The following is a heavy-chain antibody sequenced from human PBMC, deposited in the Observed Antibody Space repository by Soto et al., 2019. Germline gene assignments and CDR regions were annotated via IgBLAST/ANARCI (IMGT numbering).Heavy chain of an antibody. CDR1: GFTFSSYA. D-gene: IGHD3-10*01. Sequence: EVQLLESGGGLVQPGGSLRLSCAASGFTFSSYAMSWVRQAPGKGLEWVSAISGSGGSTYYADSVKGRFTISRDNSKNTRYLQMNSLRAEDTVVYYWAKDRAPPGEVGWFDPWGQGTRVTVSS. J-gene: IGHJ5*02. CDR2: ISGSGGST. CDR3: AKDRAPPGEVGWFDP. V-gene: IGHV3-23*01.